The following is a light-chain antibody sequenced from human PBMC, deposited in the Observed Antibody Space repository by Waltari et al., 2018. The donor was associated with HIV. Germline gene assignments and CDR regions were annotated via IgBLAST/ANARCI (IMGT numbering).Light chain of an antibody. CDR1: QRVSTSNY. V-gene: IGKV3-20*01. Sequence: IVLTQSPGTLSLSPGERATLSCRASQRVSTSNYLAWYQQKPGQAPRLLIYAASNRVTGIPDSFSGGVSVTDFTLTISRLEPEDLAVYYCQHYGSSPTFGQGTKVEIK. CDR2: AAS. CDR3: QHYGSSPT. J-gene: IGKJ1*01.